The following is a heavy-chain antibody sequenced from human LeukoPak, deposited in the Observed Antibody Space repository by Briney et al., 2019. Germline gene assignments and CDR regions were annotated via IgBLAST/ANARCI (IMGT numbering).Heavy chain of an antibody. CDR3: AKTYYYDSSGYGSDY. CDR1: GYTFTGHY. D-gene: IGHD3-22*01. Sequence: ASVKVSCEASGYTFTGHYMHWVRQAPGQGLEWMGRINPNSGGTNYAQKFQGRVTMTRDTSISTAYMELSRLRSDDTAVYYCAKTYYYDSSGYGSDYWGQGTLVTVSS. CDR2: INPNSGGT. J-gene: IGHJ4*02. V-gene: IGHV1-2*06.